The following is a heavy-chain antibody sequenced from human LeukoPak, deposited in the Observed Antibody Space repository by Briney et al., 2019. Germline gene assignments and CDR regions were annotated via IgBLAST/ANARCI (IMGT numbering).Heavy chain of an antibody. V-gene: IGHV3-23*01. CDR2: ISGSGGST. CDR1: GFTFSSYA. J-gene: IGHJ4*02. D-gene: IGHD2-21*01. CDR3: AKFLPTHIVVANYYFDY. Sequence: GGSLRLSFAASGFTFSSYAMSWVRQAPGKGLEWVSAISGSGGSTYYADSVKGRFTISRDNSKNTLYLQMNSLRDEDTAVYYCAKFLPTHIVVANYYFDYWGQGTLVTVSS.